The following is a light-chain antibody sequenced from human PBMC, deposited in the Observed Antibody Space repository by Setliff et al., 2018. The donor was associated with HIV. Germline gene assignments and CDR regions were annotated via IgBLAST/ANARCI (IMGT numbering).Light chain of an antibody. Sequence: QSALTQPVSVSGSPGQSITISCTGTSSDVGSYNFVSWYQQHPGKAPKLILYEVSTWPSGVSNHFSGSKSGNTASLTISGLQTEDEAEYYCCSYASSGSLVFGTGTKGTVL. CDR3: CSYASSGSLV. J-gene: IGLJ1*01. V-gene: IGLV2-23*02. CDR2: EVS. CDR1: SSDVGSYNF.